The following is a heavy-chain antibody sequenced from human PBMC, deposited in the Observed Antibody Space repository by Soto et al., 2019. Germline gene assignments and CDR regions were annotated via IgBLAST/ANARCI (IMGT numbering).Heavy chain of an antibody. CDR1: GFTFSSYG. Sequence: PGGSLRLSCAASGFTFSSYGMHWVRQAPGKGLEWVAVIWYDGSNKYYADSVKGRFTTSRDNSKNTLYLQMNSLRAEDTAVYYCARDSSSSGQNDYWGQGTLVTVSS. D-gene: IGHD6-6*01. CDR2: IWYDGSNK. V-gene: IGHV3-33*01. CDR3: ARDSSSSGQNDY. J-gene: IGHJ4*02.